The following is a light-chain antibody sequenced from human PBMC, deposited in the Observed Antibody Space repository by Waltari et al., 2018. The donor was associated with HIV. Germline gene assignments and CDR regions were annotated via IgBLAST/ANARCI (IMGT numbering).Light chain of an antibody. Sequence: QSVLTQPPSASGTPGQRVTLSCSGSSYNIGSNYVYWYQQLPGTAPKLLIYRNNQRPSGVPDRFSGSKSGTSASLAISGLRSEDEADYYCAAWDDSLSGLVFGGGTKLTVL. CDR3: AAWDDSLSGLV. J-gene: IGLJ3*02. CDR1: SYNIGSNY. V-gene: IGLV1-47*01. CDR2: RNN.